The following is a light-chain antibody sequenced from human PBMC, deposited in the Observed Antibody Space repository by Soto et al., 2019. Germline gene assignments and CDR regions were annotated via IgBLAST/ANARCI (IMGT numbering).Light chain of an antibody. J-gene: IGKJ5*01. CDR2: GAS. Sequence: IVLTQSPDTLSLSPGESATLSCRASQSVSSDYLAWYQQKPGRPPRLLIYGASRRATGIPDRFSGSGSGTDFTLTISRLEPEDFAVFYCQQYDNSVTFGQGTRLEIE. V-gene: IGKV3-20*01. CDR3: QQYDNSVT. CDR1: QSVSSDY.